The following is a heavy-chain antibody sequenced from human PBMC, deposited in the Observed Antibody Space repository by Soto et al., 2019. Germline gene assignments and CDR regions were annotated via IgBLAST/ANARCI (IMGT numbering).Heavy chain of an antibody. Sequence: SDTLSITCSVSGGSISTVGHYWTWNRQPPGKGLEWIGSIYHTGSTYYSKSLRSRLTMSVDTSKSQFSLRLSSVTAADTAVYYCARATGTLRSRNCDYWGQGSLVTVSS. CDR1: GGSISTVGHY. J-gene: IGHJ4*02. V-gene: IGHV4-31*03. CDR2: IYHTGST. CDR3: ARATGTLRSRNCDY. D-gene: IGHD1-1*01.